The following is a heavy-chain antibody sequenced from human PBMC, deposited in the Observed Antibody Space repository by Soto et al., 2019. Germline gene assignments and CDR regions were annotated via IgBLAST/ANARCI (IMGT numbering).Heavy chain of an antibody. J-gene: IGHJ4*02. Sequence: GGSLRLSCEASGFTFSTYAMHWVRQAPGKGLEWLAVISHDGDKEHISDSVKGRFAISRDNSKNTLYLQISSLKDEDTAVYQCVASALSFDFWGQGTPVTVSS. CDR1: GFTFSTYA. CDR2: ISHDGDKE. D-gene: IGHD3-16*02. CDR3: VASALSFDF. V-gene: IGHV3-30*09.